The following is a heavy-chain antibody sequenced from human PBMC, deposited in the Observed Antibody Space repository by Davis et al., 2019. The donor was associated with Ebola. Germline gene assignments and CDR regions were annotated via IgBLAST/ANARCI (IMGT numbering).Heavy chain of an antibody. CDR3: ARGEGGSSTSSWDYYGMDV. CDR1: GYTFTSYY. V-gene: IGHV1-46*01. J-gene: IGHJ6*02. CDR2: INPSGGST. Sequence: ASVKVSCKASGYTFTSYYMHWVRQAPGQGLEWMGIINPSGGSTSYAQKFQGRVTMTRDTSTSTVYMELSSLRSEDTAVYYCARGEGGSSTSSWDYYGMDVWGQGTTVTVSS. D-gene: IGHD2-2*01.